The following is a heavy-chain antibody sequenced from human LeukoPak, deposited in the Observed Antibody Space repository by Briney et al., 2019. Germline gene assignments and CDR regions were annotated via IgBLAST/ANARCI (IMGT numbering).Heavy chain of an antibody. J-gene: IGHJ6*02. V-gene: IGHV3-11*01. Sequence: GGSLRLSCAASGFTFDDYGMSWVRQAPGKGLEWVSYISSSGSTIYYADSVKGRFTISRDNAKNSLYLQMNSLRAEDTAVYYCARDGGYCSGGSCCPRYYYYGMDVWGQGTTVTVSS. CDR3: ARDGGYCSGGSCCPRYYYYGMDV. CDR2: ISSSGSTI. CDR1: GFTFDDYG. D-gene: IGHD2-15*01.